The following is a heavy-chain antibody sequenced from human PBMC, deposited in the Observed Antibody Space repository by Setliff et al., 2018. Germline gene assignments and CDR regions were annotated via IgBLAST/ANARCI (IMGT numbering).Heavy chain of an antibody. D-gene: IGHD5-12*01. CDR2: ISSSGGTI. Sequence: PGGSLRLSCAASGFTFSDYNMNWVRQAPGKGLEWLSYISSSGGTIHYADSVKGRFTISRDSANHSLFLQMNGLRGEDTGIYYCVRNSGYDLGVGRFDYWGQGTPVTVS. J-gene: IGHJ4*02. CDR1: GFTFSDYN. V-gene: IGHV3-48*01. CDR3: VRNSGYDLGVGRFDY.